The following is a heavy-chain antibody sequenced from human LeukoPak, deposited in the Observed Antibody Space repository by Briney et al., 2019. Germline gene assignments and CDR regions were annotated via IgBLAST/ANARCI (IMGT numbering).Heavy chain of an antibody. D-gene: IGHD2-21*02. Sequence: GGSLRLSCAASGFTFSSYWMHWVRHAPGKGLVWVSRINSDGSSTSYADSVKGRFTISRDNAKNTLYLQMNSLRAEDTAVYYCARDVRDIVVVTAILGYGMDVWGQGTTVTVSS. CDR2: INSDGSST. V-gene: IGHV3-74*01. J-gene: IGHJ6*02. CDR3: ARDVRDIVVVTAILGYGMDV. CDR1: GFTFSSYW.